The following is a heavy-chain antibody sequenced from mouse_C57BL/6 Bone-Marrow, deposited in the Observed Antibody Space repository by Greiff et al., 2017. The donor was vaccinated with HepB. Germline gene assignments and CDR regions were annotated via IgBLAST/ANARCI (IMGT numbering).Heavy chain of an antibody. CDR1: GYTFTSYV. V-gene: IGHV1-81*01. CDR2: IYPRSGNT. Sequence: QFQLQQSGAELARPGASVKLSCKASGYTFTSYVIRWVKPSTGQGLEWIGEIYPRSGNTYYNEKFKGKATLTADKSSSTAYMELRSLTSEDSAVYFCARVDGYDRGYWGQGTTLTVSS. CDR3: ARVDGYDRGY. D-gene: IGHD2-2*01. J-gene: IGHJ2*01.